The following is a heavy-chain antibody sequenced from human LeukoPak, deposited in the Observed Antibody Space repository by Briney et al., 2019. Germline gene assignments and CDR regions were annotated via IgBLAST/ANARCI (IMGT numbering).Heavy chain of an antibody. CDR2: MKEDGSEK. Sequence: GGSLRLSCAASGFSFSGYWMTWVRQAPGKGLEWVANMKEDGSEKYYADFVKGRFTISRDNAKNSLDLQMNSLRAEDTAVYYCARRGSTDCWGQGTLVTVSS. J-gene: IGHJ4*02. D-gene: IGHD2/OR15-2a*01. V-gene: IGHV3-7*03. CDR1: GFSFSGYW. CDR3: ARRGSTDC.